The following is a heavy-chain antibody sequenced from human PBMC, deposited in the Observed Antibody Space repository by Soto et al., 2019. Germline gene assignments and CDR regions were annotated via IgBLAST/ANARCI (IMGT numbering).Heavy chain of an antibody. D-gene: IGHD3-22*01. V-gene: IGHV1-18*04. CDR1: GYTFTSYG. J-gene: IGHJ4*02. CDR2: ISAYNGNT. Sequence: QVQLVQSGAEVKKPGASVKVSCKASGYTFTSYGISWVRQAPGQGLEWMGWISAYNGNTNYAQKLQGRVTMTPVTTTSTAYMELRSLRSDDTAVYYCARDPAAGSSGYYRDDYWGQGTLVTVSS. CDR3: ARDPAAGSSGYYRDDY.